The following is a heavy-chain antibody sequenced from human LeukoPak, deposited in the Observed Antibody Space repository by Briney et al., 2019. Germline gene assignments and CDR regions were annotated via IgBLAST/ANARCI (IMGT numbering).Heavy chain of an antibody. CDR3: ARPPPPIAAAGTYFDY. J-gene: IGHJ4*02. Sequence: PGGSLRLSCAGSGFTFSSYAMHWVRQAPGKGLEWVAVISYDGSNKYYADSVKGRFTISRDNSKNTLYLQMNSLRAEDTAVYYCARPPPPIAAAGTYFDYWGQGTLVTVSS. CDR1: GFTFSSYA. CDR2: ISYDGSNK. V-gene: IGHV3-30*04. D-gene: IGHD6-13*01.